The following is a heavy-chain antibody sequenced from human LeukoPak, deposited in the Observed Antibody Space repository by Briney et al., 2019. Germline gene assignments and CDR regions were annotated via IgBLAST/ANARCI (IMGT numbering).Heavy chain of an antibody. CDR3: ARSDSSGWHFDY. J-gene: IGHJ4*02. D-gene: IGHD6-19*01. V-gene: IGHV1-2*02. CDR2: INPNSGGT. CDR1: GYTFTGYY. Sequence: ASVKVSCKASGYTFTGYYMHWVRQAPGQGLEWMGWINPNSGGTNYAQKFQGRVTMTRDTSISTAHMELSRLRSDDTAVYYCARSDSSGWHFDYWGQGTLVTVSS.